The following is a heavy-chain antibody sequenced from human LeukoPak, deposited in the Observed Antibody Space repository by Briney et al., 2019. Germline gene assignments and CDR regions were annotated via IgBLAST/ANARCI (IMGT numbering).Heavy chain of an antibody. CDR1: GYTFTSYG. CDR3: ARVGGVYYDAI. CDR2: ISAYNGDT. Sequence: GASVKVSCKASGYTFTSYGISWVRQAPGQGLEWMGWISAYNGDTNYAQKLQGRVTMTTDTSTSTAHMELRSLRSDDTAVYYCARVGGVYYDAIWGQGTMVTVSS. V-gene: IGHV1-18*01. D-gene: IGHD3-22*01. J-gene: IGHJ3*02.